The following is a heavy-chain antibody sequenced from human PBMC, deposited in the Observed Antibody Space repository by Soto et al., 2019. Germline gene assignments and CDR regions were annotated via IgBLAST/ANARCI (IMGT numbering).Heavy chain of an antibody. J-gene: IGHJ4*02. CDR2: IFYGGNT. V-gene: IGHV4-39*07. CDR3: ARRYGDYFDY. Sequence: SETLSLTCTVSGDSISGSPYFWGWIRQPPGKRLEWIGSIFYGGNTLYTPSLKSRVTISVDTSKNQFSLKLSSVAAADTAVYYCARRYGDYFDYWGQGTLVTVSS. D-gene: IGHD4-17*01. CDR1: GDSISGSPYF.